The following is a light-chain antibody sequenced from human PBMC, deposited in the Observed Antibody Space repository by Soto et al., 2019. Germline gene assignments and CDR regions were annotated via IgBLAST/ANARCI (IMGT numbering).Light chain of an antibody. V-gene: IGKV1-33*01. CDR2: GAS. Sequence: DIQMTQSPSSLSASVGDRVTITCQASHDIFTYLNWFQQRPGKVPKLLIHGASKLETGVPARFSGSGSGKHFYLTITGLQPEDVATYYCLQFDRFPRVFGPGTTVDL. J-gene: IGKJ3*01. CDR1: HDIFTY. CDR3: LQFDRFPRV.